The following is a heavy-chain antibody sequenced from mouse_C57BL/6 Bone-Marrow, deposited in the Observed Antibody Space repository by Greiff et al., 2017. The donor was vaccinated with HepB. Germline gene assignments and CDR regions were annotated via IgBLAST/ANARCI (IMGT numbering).Heavy chain of an antibody. CDR3: ARPSYYYGSSYAIRYFDV. CDR2: INSDGGST. V-gene: IGHV5-2*03. Sequence: EVMLVESGGGLVQPGESLKLSCESNEYEFPSHDMSWVRKTPEKRLELVAAINSDGGSTYYPDTMERRFIISRDNTKKTLYLQMSSLRSEDTALYYCARPSYYYGSSYAIRYFDVWGTGTTVTVSS. D-gene: IGHD1-1*01. J-gene: IGHJ1*03. CDR1: EYEFPSHD.